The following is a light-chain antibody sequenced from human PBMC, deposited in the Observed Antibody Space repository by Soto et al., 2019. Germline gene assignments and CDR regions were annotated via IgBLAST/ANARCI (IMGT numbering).Light chain of an antibody. V-gene: IGLV1-47*02. CDR3: AAWDDSLNVV. J-gene: IGLJ2*01. Sequence: QAVVTQPPSASGTPGQRVTISCSGSSSNIGSNYVYWYQQLPGTAPKLLIYSNNQRPSGVPDRFSGSKSGTSASLAISGLRSEDEADYYCAAWDDSLNVVFGGGTKVTVL. CDR2: SNN. CDR1: SSNIGSNY.